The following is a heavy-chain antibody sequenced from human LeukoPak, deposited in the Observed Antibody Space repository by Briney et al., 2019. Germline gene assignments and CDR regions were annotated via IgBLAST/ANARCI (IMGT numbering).Heavy chain of an antibody. CDR2: INHSGST. CDR1: GGSFSGYY. V-gene: IGHV4-34*01. Sequence: SETLSLTCAVYGGSFSGYYWSWIRQPPGKGLEWIGEINHSGSTNYNPSLKSRVTISVDTSKNQFSLKLSSVTAADTAVYYCARGWRNFDYWSQGTLVTVSS. D-gene: IGHD1-1*01. CDR3: ARGWRNFDY. J-gene: IGHJ4*02.